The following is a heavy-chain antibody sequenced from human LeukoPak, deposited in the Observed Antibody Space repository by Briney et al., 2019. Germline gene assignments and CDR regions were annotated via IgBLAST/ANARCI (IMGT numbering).Heavy chain of an antibody. D-gene: IGHD4-23*01. Sequence: WDPLSLPCGLWGESLKGHYGMWMRHPREEGGEWRGDINHSGSTNYNLSLKSRVHISGHTSKNQFPLKLASVTAADTAVFYCSRLGLYGGIFDYWGQGTLVTGSS. J-gene: IGHJ4*02. V-gene: IGHV4-34*01. CDR1: GESLKGHY. CDR2: INHSGST. CDR3: SRLGLYGGIFDY.